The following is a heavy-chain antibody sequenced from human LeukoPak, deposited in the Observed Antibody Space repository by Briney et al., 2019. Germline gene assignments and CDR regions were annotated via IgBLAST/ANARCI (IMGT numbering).Heavy chain of an antibody. CDR2: IIPIFGTA. V-gene: IGHV1-69*05. J-gene: IGHJ3*02. CDR3: ARERGSGSSAFDI. CDR1: GGTFSSYA. Sequence: GASVKVSCKASGGTFSSYAISWVRQAPGQGLEWMGGIIPIFGTANYAQKFQGRVTITTDESTNTAYMELSSLRSEDTAVYYCARERGSGSSAFDIWGQGTMVTVSS. D-gene: IGHD6-19*01.